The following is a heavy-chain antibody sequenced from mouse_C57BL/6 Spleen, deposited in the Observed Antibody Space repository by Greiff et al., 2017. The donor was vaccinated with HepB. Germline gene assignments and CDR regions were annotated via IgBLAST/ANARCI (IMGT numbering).Heavy chain of an antibody. CDR1: GFTFSSYA. Sequence: EVKLVESGGGLVKPGGSLKLSCAASGFTFSSYAMSWVRQTPEKRLEWVATISDGGSYTYYPDNVKGRFTISRDNAKNNLYLQMSHLKSEDTAMYYCARADYYGSSLYAMDYWGQGTSGTVSS. CDR3: ARADYYGSSLYAMDY. D-gene: IGHD1-1*01. J-gene: IGHJ4*01. CDR2: ISDGGSYT. V-gene: IGHV5-4*03.